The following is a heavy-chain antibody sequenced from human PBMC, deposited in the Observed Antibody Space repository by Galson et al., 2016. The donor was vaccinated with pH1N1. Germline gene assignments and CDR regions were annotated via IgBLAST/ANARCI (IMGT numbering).Heavy chain of an antibody. CDR2: IDWDDDK. CDR3: ARIIGGSDSGYYFDY. CDR1: GFSLRISGMC. Sequence: PALVKPTQTLTLTCTFSGFSLRISGMCVSWIRQPPGKALEWLALIDWDDDKYYSTSLKTRLTISKETSKNQVVLTMTNMDPVDTATYYCARIIGGSDSGYYFDYWGQGTLVTVSS. V-gene: IGHV2-70*01. D-gene: IGHD5-12*01. J-gene: IGHJ4*02.